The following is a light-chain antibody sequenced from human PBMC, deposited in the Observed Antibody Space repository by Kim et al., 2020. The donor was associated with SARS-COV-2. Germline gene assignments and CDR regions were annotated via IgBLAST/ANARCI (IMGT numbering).Light chain of an antibody. J-gene: IGLJ3*02. CDR2: LNSDGSH. V-gene: IGLV4-69*01. CDR1: SGHSSNP. CDR3: QTWGTGIWV. Sequence: QLVLTQSPSASASLGASVKLTCTLSSGHSSNPIAWHQQQAEKGPRYLMTLNSDGSHSKGDGIHDRFSGSSSGAERYLTISGLQSDDEADYYCQTWGTGIWVFGGGTTLTVL.